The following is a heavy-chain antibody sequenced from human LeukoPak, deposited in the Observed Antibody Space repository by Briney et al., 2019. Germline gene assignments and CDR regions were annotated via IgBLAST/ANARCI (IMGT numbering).Heavy chain of an antibody. Sequence: GASVKVSCKASGGTFSNYAFNWVRQAPGQGLEWMGGIIPSFNSVKYARKFQGRVAITADESTSTVYMEVASLTSDDTAVYFCARDYRGTKTDFWGQGTPVTVSS. CDR1: GGTFSNYA. V-gene: IGHV1-69*13. CDR3: ARDYRGTKTDF. J-gene: IGHJ4*02. CDR2: IIPSFNSV. D-gene: IGHD2-21*01.